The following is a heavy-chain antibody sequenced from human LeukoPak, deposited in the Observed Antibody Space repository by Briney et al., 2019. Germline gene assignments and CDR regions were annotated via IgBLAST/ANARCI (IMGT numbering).Heavy chain of an antibody. Sequence: MASETRSLTCAVYGGSFSDYFWGWIRQPPGKGLEWIGEINHSGRTYYNPSLKSRVTISVDTSKNQFSLNLSSVTAADTAVYYCARDVVVVPAAIHYGMDVWGQGTTVTVSS. CDR1: GGSFSDYF. CDR2: INHSGRT. J-gene: IGHJ6*02. CDR3: ARDVVVVPAAIHYGMDV. V-gene: IGHV4-34*01. D-gene: IGHD2-2*01.